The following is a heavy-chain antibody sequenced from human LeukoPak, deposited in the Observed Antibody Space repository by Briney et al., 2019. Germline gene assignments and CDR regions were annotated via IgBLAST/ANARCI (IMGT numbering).Heavy chain of an antibody. CDR3: ARHYCSGGSCYPYFDY. V-gene: IGHV5-51*01. CDR2: IYPGDSDT. Sequence: AESLKISCKGSGYSFTSYWIGWVRQMPGKSLEWMGIIYPGDSDTRYSPSFQAQVTISADKSISTAYLQWSSLKASDTAMYYCARHYCSGGSCYPYFDYWGQGTLVTVSS. CDR1: GYSFTSYW. D-gene: IGHD2-15*01. J-gene: IGHJ4*02.